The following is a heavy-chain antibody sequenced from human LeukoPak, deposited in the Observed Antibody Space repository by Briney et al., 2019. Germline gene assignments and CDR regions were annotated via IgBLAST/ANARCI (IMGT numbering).Heavy chain of an antibody. Sequence: GGSLRLSCAASGFTFSSYAMSWVRQAPGKGLEWVSAISGGGGSTYYADSVKGRFTISRDNSKNTLYLQMNSLRAEDTAVYFCATGERMVRGDGVDYWGQGALVTVSS. D-gene: IGHD3-10*01. CDR1: GFTFSSYA. V-gene: IGHV3-23*01. J-gene: IGHJ4*02. CDR2: ISGGGGST. CDR3: ATGERMVRGDGVDY.